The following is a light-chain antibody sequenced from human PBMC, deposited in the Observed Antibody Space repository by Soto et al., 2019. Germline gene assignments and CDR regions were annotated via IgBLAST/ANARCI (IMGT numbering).Light chain of an antibody. CDR3: QQYDDLPRT. V-gene: IGKV1-33*01. J-gene: IGKJ2*02. CDR2: DAS. Sequence: DIQMTPSPSSLSASVGDRVTITCQASQDISNNLHWYQLKPGKPPKLLIYDASNLETGVPSRFSGSGSGSDFTFTISSLQPEDVATYYCQQYDDLPRTFSQGPKLQIK. CDR1: QDISNN.